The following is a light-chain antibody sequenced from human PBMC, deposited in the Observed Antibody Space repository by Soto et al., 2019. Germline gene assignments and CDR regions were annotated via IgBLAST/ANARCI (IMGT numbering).Light chain of an antibody. CDR1: QSVSTY. V-gene: IGKV3-11*01. J-gene: IGKJ4*01. CDR3: QQHANWPLT. Sequence: ETVLTQSPATLSLSPGERAILSCRASQSVSTYLAWYQQKPGQAPRLLVYDAVNRATGIPARFSGSGSGTDFTLTISRLEPEDFAVYYCQQHANWPLTFGGGTKVDIK. CDR2: DAV.